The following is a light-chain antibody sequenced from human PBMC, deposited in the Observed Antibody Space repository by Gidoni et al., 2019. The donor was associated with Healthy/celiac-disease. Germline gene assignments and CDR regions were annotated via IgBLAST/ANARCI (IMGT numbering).Light chain of an antibody. J-gene: IGLJ3*02. CDR2: EGS. CDR1: SSDVGSYNL. Sequence: QSALTQPASVSGSPGQSITISCTGTSSDVGSYNLVSWYQQHPGKAPKLVIYEGSKRPSGVSHRFSGSKSGNTASLTISGLQAEDETDYYCCSYAGSSWVFGGGTKLTVL. V-gene: IGLV2-23*01. CDR3: CSYAGSSWV.